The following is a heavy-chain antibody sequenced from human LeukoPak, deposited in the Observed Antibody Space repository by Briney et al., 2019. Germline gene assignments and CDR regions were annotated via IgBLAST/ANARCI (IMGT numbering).Heavy chain of an antibody. V-gene: IGHV4-34*01. CDR3: ARGSQNRITMVRGVHNWFDP. CDR1: GGSFSGYY. D-gene: IGHD3-10*01. Sequence: PSETLSLTCAVYGGSFSGYYWSWIRQPPGKGLEWIGEINHSGSTNYNPSLKSRVTISVDTSKNQFSPKLSSVTAADTAVYYCARGSQNRITMVRGVHNWFDPWGQGTLVTVSS. CDR2: INHSGST. J-gene: IGHJ5*02.